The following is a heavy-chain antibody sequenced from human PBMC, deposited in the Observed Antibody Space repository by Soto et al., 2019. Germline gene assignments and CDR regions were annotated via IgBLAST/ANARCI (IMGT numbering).Heavy chain of an antibody. CDR2: ISGRSTYT. CDR3: ARVQLLPGNFYYYYMDV. Sequence: EGQLVESGGGLVKPGGSLRLSCVASGFTFSIYNMNWVRQAPGKGLEWVSFISGRSTYTYYADSVKGRFSISRDDAKNSLYLQMTRLRAEDTAVYYCARVQLLPGNFYYYYMDVWGKGTTVTVS. J-gene: IGHJ6*03. V-gene: IGHV3-21*02. CDR1: GFTFSIYN. D-gene: IGHD2-2*01.